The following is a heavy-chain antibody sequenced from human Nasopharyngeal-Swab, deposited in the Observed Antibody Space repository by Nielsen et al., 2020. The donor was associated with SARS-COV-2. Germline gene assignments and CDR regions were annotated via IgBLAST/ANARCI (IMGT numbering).Heavy chain of an antibody. CDR3: ARHGGNSVGDAFDI. CDR2: INHSGST. CDR1: GGSFSGYS. J-gene: IGHJ3*02. V-gene: IGHV4-34*01. D-gene: IGHD4-23*01. Sequence: ESLKISCAVYGGSFSGYSWTWIRQPPGRGLEWIGEINHSGSTKYNPSLKSRVTISIDTSKNQFSLKLRSVTAADTAVYYCARHGGNSVGDAFDIWGQGTMVTVSS.